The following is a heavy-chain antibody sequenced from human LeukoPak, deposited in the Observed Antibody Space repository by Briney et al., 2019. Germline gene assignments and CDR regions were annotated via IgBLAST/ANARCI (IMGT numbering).Heavy chain of an antibody. CDR1: GFTFSSYS. J-gene: IGHJ5*02. CDR3: AREGIAARLVGGWFDP. CDR2: ISSSSSYI. Sequence: PGGSLRLSCAASGFTFSSYSMNWVRQAPGKGLEWVSSISSSSSYIYYADSVQGRFTISRDNAKNSLYLQMNSLRAEETAVYYCAREGIAARLVGGWFDPWGQGTLVTVSS. V-gene: IGHV3-21*01. D-gene: IGHD6-6*01.